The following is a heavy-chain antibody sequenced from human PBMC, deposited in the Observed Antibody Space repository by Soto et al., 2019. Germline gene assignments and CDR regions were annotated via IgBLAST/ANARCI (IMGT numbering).Heavy chain of an antibody. CDR1: GFTFSSYW. Sequence: GGSLRLSCAASGFTFSSYWISWVRRAPGKGLEWVANIKQDGSEKYYVDSVKGRFTISRDNAKNSLYLQMNSLRAEDTAVYYCARDMVSLYGMDVWGQGTTVTVLL. CDR3: ARDMVSLYGMDV. CDR2: IKQDGSEK. D-gene: IGHD3-10*01. V-gene: IGHV3-7*01. J-gene: IGHJ6*02.